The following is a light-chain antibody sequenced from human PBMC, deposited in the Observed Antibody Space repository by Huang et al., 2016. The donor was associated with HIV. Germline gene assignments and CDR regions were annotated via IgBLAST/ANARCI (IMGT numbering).Light chain of an antibody. J-gene: IGKJ2*01. CDR3: QQRSNWYT. CDR2: DAS. CDR1: QSVNSY. V-gene: IGKV3-11*01. Sequence: IVLTQSPATLSLSPGERATLSCRASQSVNSYLAWYQQKPGQAPRLLIYDASNRATGIPARFSGSGSGTDFTLTISSLEPEDFAVYYCQQRSNWYTFGQGTKLEIK.